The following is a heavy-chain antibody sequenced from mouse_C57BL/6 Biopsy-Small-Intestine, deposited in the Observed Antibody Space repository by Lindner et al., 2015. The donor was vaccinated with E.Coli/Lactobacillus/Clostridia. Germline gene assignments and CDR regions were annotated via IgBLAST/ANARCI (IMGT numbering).Heavy chain of an antibody. D-gene: IGHD1-1*01. CDR2: IYPRSGYT. Sequence: VQLQESGAELARPGASVKLSCKASGYTFTSYGISCVKQRTGQGLEWIGEIYPRSGYTYYNEKFKGKATLTADKSSSTAYMELRSLTSEDSAVYLCARSRYYGSSGNWYFDVWGTGTTVTVSS. V-gene: IGHV1-81*01. CDR1: GYTFTSYG. J-gene: IGHJ1*03. CDR3: ARSRYYGSSGNWYFDV.